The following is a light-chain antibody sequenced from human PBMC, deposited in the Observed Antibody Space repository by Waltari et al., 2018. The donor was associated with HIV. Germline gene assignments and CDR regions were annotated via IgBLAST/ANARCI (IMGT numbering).Light chain of an antibody. Sequence: ISCTGSSSNIGADYHVNWYQQLPGTSPKLLIYGYNNRPSGVPDRFSGSKSGTSASLAITGLQAEDEADYYCHSYDSSLDGWVFGGGTKLTVL. CDR2: GYN. V-gene: IGLV1-40*01. J-gene: IGLJ3*02. CDR1: SSNIGADYH. CDR3: HSYDSSLDGWV.